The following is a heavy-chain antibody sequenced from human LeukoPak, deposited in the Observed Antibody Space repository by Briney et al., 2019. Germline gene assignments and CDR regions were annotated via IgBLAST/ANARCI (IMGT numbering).Heavy chain of an antibody. CDR3: ARKWDAFDI. V-gene: IGHV3-20*04. D-gene: IGHD1-26*01. J-gene: IGHJ3*02. Sequence: GGSLRLSCASSGCTLDQYGMRSVRQAPGKGLEWVSGINWNGGSTGYADSVKGRFTISRDNAKNSLYLQMNSLRAEDTALYYCARKWDAFDIWGQGTMVTVSS. CDR2: INWNGGST. CDR1: GCTLDQYG.